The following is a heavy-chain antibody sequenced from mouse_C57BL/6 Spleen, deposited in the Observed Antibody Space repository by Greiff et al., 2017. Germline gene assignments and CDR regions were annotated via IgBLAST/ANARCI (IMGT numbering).Heavy chain of an antibody. CDR3: ARDLDGYYPD. Sequence: ESGPGMVKPSQSLSLTCTVTGYSITSGYDWHWIRHFPGNKLEWMGYISYSGSTNYNPSLKSRISITHDTSKNHFFLKLNSVTTEDTATYYCARDLDGYYPDWGQGTTLTVSS. V-gene: IGHV3-1*01. CDR1: GYSITSGYD. CDR2: ISYSGST. D-gene: IGHD2-3*01. J-gene: IGHJ2*01.